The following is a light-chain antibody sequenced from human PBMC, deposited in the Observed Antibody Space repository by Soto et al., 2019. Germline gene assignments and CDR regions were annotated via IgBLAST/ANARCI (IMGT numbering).Light chain of an antibody. J-gene: IGLJ2*01. CDR3: SSYAGANSVV. CDR2: EVS. CDR1: SSDVGGYNY. V-gene: IGLV2-8*01. Sequence: QSVLTQPPSASGSPGQSVTISCTGMSSDVGGYNYVSWYQQHPGKAPKLMIYEVSKRPSGVPDRFSGSKSGNTASLTVSGLQAEDEAGYYCSSYAGANSVVFGGGTKLTVL.